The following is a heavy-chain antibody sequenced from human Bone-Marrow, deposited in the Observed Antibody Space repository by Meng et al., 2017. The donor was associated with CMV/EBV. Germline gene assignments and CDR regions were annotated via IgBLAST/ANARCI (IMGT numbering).Heavy chain of an antibody. Sequence: CAASGFTFSSYVMHWVRQAPGKGLEWVAVISYDGSNKYYADSVKGRFTISRDNSKNTLYLQMNSLRAEDTAVYYCARADGWLSPVDYWGQGTLVTVSS. CDR1: GFTFSSYV. V-gene: IGHV3-30*04. J-gene: IGHJ4*02. D-gene: IGHD3-9*01. CDR3: ARADGWLSPVDY. CDR2: ISYDGSNK.